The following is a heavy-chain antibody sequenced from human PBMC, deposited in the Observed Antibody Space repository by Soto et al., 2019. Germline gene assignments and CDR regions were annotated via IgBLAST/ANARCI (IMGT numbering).Heavy chain of an antibody. V-gene: IGHV4-4*07. Sequence: SETLSLTCTVYGGSISSLYWSWIRQPAGKGLEWIGRIYSGGRNNYNPSLKSRVTMSVDTPKNQFSLRLSSVTAADTARYYCAIGSSRWDYWGQGTLVTVSS. CDR1: GGSISSLY. J-gene: IGHJ4*02. CDR3: AIGSSRWDY. D-gene: IGHD6-13*01. CDR2: IYSGGRN.